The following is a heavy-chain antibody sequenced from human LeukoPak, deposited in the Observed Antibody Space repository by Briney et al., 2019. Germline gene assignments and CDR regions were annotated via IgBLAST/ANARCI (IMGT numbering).Heavy chain of an antibody. CDR1: GFTFSTYW. CDR3: ARAPSEIGGYYPEYFRH. V-gene: IGHV3-74*01. J-gene: IGHJ1*01. Sequence: GGSLRLSCAASGFTFSTYWMHWVRQAPGKGLVWVSRIKSDGSTNYADSVKGRFTIPRDNAKDTLSLQMNSLRPEDTGAYYCARAPSEIGGYYPEYFRHWGQGTLVTVSS. CDR2: IKSDGST. D-gene: IGHD3-3*01.